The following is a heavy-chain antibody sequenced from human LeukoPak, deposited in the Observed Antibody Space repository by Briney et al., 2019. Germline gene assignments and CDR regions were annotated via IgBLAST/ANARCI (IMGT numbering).Heavy chain of an antibody. V-gene: IGHV3-23*01. J-gene: IGHJ5*02. D-gene: IGHD3-22*01. Sequence: GGSLRLSCAASGFTFSSYAMSWVRQAPGKGLERVSAISGSGGSTYYADSVKGRFTISRDNSKNTLYLQMNSPRAENTAVYYCAKDDSSGYHEVSWGQGTLVTVSS. CDR3: AKDDSSGYHEVS. CDR2: ISGSGGST. CDR1: GFTFSSYA.